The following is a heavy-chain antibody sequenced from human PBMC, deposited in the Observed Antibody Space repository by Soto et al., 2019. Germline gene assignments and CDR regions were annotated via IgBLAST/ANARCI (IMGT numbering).Heavy chain of an antibody. D-gene: IGHD3-10*01. CDR3: ARDRYYGSGTYYNFYYGMDV. Sequence: SETLSLTCAVSGGSITSGDYYWSWIRQPPGKGLEWIGNIYYSGSIYYNPSLKSRVTISLDTSKNQFSLRLSSVTAADTAVYYCARDRYYGSGTYYNFYYGMDVWGQGTTVTVSS. CDR1: GGSITSGDYY. CDR2: IYYSGSI. V-gene: IGHV4-30-4*01. J-gene: IGHJ6*02.